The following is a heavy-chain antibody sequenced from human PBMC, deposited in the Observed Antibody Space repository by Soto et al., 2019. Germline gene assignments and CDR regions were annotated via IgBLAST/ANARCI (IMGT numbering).Heavy chain of an antibody. Sequence: QVQLVQSGAEVKKPGSSVKVSCKASAGTFSSYAISWVRQAPGQGLEWMAGIIPIFGTANYAQKFQGRVTITADKSTSTAYMELSSLRSEDTAVYYCARDRPGVVVAASNWFDPWGQGTLVTVSS. D-gene: IGHD2-15*01. CDR2: IIPIFGTA. J-gene: IGHJ5*02. CDR3: ARDRPGVVVAASNWFDP. CDR1: AGTFSSYA. V-gene: IGHV1-69*06.